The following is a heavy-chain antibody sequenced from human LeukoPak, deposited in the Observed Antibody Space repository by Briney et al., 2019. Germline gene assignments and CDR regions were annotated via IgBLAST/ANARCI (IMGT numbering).Heavy chain of an antibody. D-gene: IGHD3-3*01. CDR2: ISAYNGNT. J-gene: IGHJ6*02. CDR3: ARDKHPIFGGMDV. Sequence: ASVKASCNASGYTFTSYGTIWVRQAPGQGLKWMGWISAYNGNTNYAQKLQGRVTMTTDTSTSTAYMELRSLRSDDTAVYYCARDKHPIFGGMDVWGQGTTVTVSS. CDR1: GYTFTSYG. V-gene: IGHV1-18*01.